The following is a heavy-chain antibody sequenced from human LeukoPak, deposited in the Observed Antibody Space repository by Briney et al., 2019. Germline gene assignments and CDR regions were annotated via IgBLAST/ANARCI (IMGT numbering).Heavy chain of an antibody. CDR1: GYSFTSYW. D-gene: IGHD7-27*01. CDR3: ARRTGVEWFDP. CDR2: IDPSDSYT. J-gene: IGHJ5*02. Sequence: GESLKISCKGSGYSFTSYWISWVRQMPGKGLGWMGRIDPSDSYTKYSPSFQGHVTISADKSINTAYLQWSSLKASDTAMYYCARRTGVEWFDPWGQGTLVTVSS. V-gene: IGHV5-10-1*01.